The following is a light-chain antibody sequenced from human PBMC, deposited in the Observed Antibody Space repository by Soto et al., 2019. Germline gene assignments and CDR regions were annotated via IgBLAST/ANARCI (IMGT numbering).Light chain of an antibody. CDR2: GAS. CDR3: QQYNSHWT. CDR1: QGISNE. J-gene: IGKJ1*01. Sequence: IERTQSPASLSASVGDRGTLTCRASQGISNELGWYQQRPGKAPKVLIYGASNLQSGVPSRLSGIGSGTEFTLTISSLQPDDFATYYCQQYNSHWTFGQGTKVDI. V-gene: IGKV1-17*01.